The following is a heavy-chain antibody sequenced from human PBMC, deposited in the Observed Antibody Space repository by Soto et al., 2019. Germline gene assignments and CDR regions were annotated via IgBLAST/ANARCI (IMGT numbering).Heavy chain of an antibody. Sequence: QVQLVESGGGGVKPGGPWGPSCAPSGFPFGSFALHWVGRVPGKGLEWVAVISYDGSNKYYADSVKGRFTISRDNSKNTLYLQMNSLRAEDTAVYYCASWRSSSSTHFDYWGQGTLVTVSS. D-gene: IGHD6-6*01. V-gene: IGHV3-30-3*01. CDR1: GFPFGSFA. CDR3: ASWRSSSSTHFDY. CDR2: ISYDGSNK. J-gene: IGHJ4*02.